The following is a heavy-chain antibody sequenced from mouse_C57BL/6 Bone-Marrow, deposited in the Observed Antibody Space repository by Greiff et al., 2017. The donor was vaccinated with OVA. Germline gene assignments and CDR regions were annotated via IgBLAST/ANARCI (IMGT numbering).Heavy chain of an antibody. CDR1: GYTFTSYW. J-gene: IGHJ3*01. V-gene: IGHV1-64*01. CDR3: ARSPYYYGSSWFAY. D-gene: IGHD1-1*01. CDR2: IHPNSGST. Sequence: QVQLQQPGAELVKPGASVKLSCKASGYTFTSYWMHWVKQRPGQGLEWIGMIHPNSGSTNYNEKFKSKATLTVDESSSTAYMQLSSLTSEDSAVYYCARSPYYYGSSWFAYWGQGTLVTVSA.